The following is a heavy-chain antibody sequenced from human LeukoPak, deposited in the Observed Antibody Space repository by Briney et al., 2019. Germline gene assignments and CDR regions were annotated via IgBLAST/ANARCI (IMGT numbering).Heavy chain of an antibody. V-gene: IGHV4-59*08. CDR1: GGSISSYY. Sequence: SETLSLTCTVSGGSISSYYWSWIRQPPGKGLEWIGYIYYSGSTNYNPSLKSRVTISVDTSKNQFSLKLSSVTAADTAVYYCARGGDGGQTDYWGQGTLVTVPS. CDR2: IYYSGST. CDR3: ARGGDGGQTDY. J-gene: IGHJ4*02. D-gene: IGHD4-23*01.